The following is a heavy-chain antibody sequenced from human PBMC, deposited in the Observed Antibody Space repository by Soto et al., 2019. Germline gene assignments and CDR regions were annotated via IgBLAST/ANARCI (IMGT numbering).Heavy chain of an antibody. CDR1: GGTFSSYA. CDR2: IIPIFGTA. Sequence: QVQLVQSGAEVKKPGSSVKVSCKASGGTFSSYAISWVRQAPGQGLEWLGGIIPIFGTANYAQKFQGRVTISADEYTSTAYMELSSLRSEDTAVYYWARDHGLTGTTVDYWGQGTLVTVSS. D-gene: IGHD1-7*01. J-gene: IGHJ4*02. V-gene: IGHV1-69*01. CDR3: ARDHGLTGTTVDY.